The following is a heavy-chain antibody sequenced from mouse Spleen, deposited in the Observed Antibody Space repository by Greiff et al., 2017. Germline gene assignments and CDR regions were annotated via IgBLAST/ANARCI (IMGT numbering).Heavy chain of an antibody. D-gene: IGHD4-1*01. Sequence: QVQLKETGPGLVAPSQSLSITCTVSGFSLTSYGVHWVRQPPGKGLEWLVVIWSDGSTNYNSALKSRLSISKDNSKSQVFLKMNSLQTDDTAMYYCARHQTGTGFFDYWGQGTTLTVSS. CDR3: ARHQTGTGFFDY. V-gene: IGHV2-6-1*01. CDR2: IWSDGST. CDR1: GFSLTSYG. J-gene: IGHJ2*01.